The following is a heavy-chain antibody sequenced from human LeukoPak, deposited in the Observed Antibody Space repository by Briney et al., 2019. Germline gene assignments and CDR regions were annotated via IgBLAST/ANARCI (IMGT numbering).Heavy chain of an antibody. J-gene: IGHJ3*02. CDR1: GGTFSSYA. Sequence: GASVKVSCKASGGTFSSYAISWVRQAPGQGLEWMGGIIPIFGTANYAQKFQGRVTITADKSTSTAYMELSSLRSEDTAVYYCARVVDSSGWRRPLGAFDIWGQGTMVTVSS. D-gene: IGHD6-19*01. V-gene: IGHV1-69*06. CDR3: ARVVDSSGWRRPLGAFDI. CDR2: IIPIFGTA.